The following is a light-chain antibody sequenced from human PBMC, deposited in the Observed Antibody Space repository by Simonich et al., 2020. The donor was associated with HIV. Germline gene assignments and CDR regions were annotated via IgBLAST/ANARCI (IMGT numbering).Light chain of an antibody. J-gene: IGKJ4*01. CDR2: QAS. Sequence: IQLTQSPSFLSASAGDRVTITYRASQSISTWLAWYQQKPGKAPKLLIYQASSLESGVPSRFSVSGSGTDFTFTISSLQPEDIATYYCQEYDNLLALTFGGGTKVEIK. CDR1: QSISTW. CDR3: QEYDNLLALT. V-gene: IGKV1-5*03.